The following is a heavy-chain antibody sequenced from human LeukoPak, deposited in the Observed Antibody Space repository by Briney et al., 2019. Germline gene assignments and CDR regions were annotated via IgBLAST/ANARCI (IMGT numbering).Heavy chain of an antibody. CDR2: IGSSSSYI. J-gene: IGHJ4*02. Sequence: GGSLRLSCAASGFTFSSYSMNWVRQAPGKGLEWVSSIGSSSSYIYYADSVKGRFTISRDDAKNSLYLQMNSLRAEDTAVYYCARDRGPPFYYYDSSGYFEFDYWGQGTLVTVSS. V-gene: IGHV3-21*01. CDR3: ARDRGPPFYYYDSSGYFEFDY. D-gene: IGHD3-22*01. CDR1: GFTFSSYS.